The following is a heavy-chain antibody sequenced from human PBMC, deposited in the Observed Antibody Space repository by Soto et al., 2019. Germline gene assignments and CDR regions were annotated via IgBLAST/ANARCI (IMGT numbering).Heavy chain of an antibody. Sequence: SVKVSCKTSRDTFNSYAITWVRQALGQGLEWMGGIIPILGTTKYAQKFQGRVTMTADESTSTAYMELSSLRSEDRAVYYCAAGGKDGYIKWGQGTQVTVSS. CDR2: IIPILGTT. J-gene: IGHJ4*02. CDR3: AAGGKDGYIK. D-gene: IGHD5-12*01. CDR1: RDTFNSYA. V-gene: IGHV1-69*13.